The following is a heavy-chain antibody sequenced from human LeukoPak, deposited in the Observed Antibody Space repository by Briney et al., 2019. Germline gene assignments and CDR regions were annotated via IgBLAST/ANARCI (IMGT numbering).Heavy chain of an antibody. CDR2: INHSGST. D-gene: IGHD3-10*01. CDR3: ARSSDYQGSKRALGHY. V-gene: IGHV4-34*01. Sequence: SETLSLTCAVYGGSFSGYYWSWIRQPPGKGLEWIGEINHSGSTNYNPSLKSRVTISVDTSKNQFSLKLSSVTAADTAVYYCARSSDYQGSKRALGHYWGQGTLVAVSS. CDR1: GGSFSGYY. J-gene: IGHJ4*02.